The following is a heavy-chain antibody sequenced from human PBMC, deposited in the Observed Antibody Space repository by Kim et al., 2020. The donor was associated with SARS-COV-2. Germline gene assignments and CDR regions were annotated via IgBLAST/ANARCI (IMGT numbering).Heavy chain of an antibody. CDR3: ARHKLRSIWFGALGDFDS. CDR1: GASIDSSDSY. D-gene: IGHD3-10*01. CDR2: LYYSGTT. J-gene: IGHJ4*02. Sequence: SETLSLTCTVSGASIDSSDSYWGWIRQPPGKGLEWIGSLYYSGTTYYNPSLKSRVTISADTARNQFSLKMTSATAADTALYYCARHKLRSIWFGALGDFDSWGQGTLVAVFS. V-gene: IGHV4-39*01.